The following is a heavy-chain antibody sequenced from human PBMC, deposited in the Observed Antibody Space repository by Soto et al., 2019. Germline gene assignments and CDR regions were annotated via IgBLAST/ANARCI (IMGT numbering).Heavy chain of an antibody. Sequence: PSETLSLTCTVSGGSVSSGSYYWSWIRQPPGQGLEWIGYSYYSGSTNYNPTLKSRVTISVDTSKNQFSLKLSSVTAADTAVYYCARDRNAAPTDYYYYGMDVWGQGTTVTVSS. CDR3: ARDRNAAPTDYYYYGMDV. V-gene: IGHV4-61*01. J-gene: IGHJ6*02. CDR2: SYYSGST. CDR1: GGSVSSGSYY. D-gene: IGHD6-6*01.